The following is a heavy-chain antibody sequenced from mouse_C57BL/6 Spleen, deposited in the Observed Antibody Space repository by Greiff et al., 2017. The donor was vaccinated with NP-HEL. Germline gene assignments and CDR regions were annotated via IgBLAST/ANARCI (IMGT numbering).Heavy chain of an antibody. CDR1: GFTFSDFY. CDR3: ARDAELYAMDY. Sequence: EVQRVESGGGLVQSGRSLRLSCATSGFTFSDFYMEWVRQAPGKGLEWIAARRNKANDYTTEYSASVKGRFIVSRDTSQSIIYLQMNALRAEDTAIYYCARDAELYAMDYWGQGTSVTVSS. J-gene: IGHJ4*01. V-gene: IGHV7-1*01. CDR2: RRNKANDYTT.